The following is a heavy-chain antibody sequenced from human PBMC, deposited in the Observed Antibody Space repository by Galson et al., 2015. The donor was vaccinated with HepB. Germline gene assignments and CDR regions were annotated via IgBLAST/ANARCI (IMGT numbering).Heavy chain of an antibody. CDR2: ISGSGTKT. Sequence: LRLSCAASGFTLSGYAMTWVRQAPGKGPEWVSGISGSGTKTDYAESVKGRFTISRDNSKNTLFLQMNSLRAEDTAVYYCLKANRNDFWGQGTLVTVSS. D-gene: IGHD1-14*01. V-gene: IGHV3-23*01. CDR3: LKANRNDF. CDR1: GFTLSGYA. J-gene: IGHJ4*02.